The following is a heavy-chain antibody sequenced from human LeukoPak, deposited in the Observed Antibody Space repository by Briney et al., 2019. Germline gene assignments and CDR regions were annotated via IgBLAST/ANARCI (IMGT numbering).Heavy chain of an antibody. D-gene: IGHD3-22*01. CDR2: IYSGGST. Sequence: PGGSLRLSCAASGFTVSSNYMSWVPQAPGKGLEWVSVIYSGGSTYYADSVKGRFTISRDNSKNTLYLQMNSLRAEDTAVYYCAVSHYYDSRGAFDIWGQGTMVTVSS. CDR3: AVSHYYDSRGAFDI. J-gene: IGHJ3*02. CDR1: GFTVSSNY. V-gene: IGHV3-66*01.